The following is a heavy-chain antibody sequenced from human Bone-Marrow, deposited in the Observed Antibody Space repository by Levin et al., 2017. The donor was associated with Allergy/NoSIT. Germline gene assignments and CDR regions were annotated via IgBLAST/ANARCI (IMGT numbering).Heavy chain of an antibody. D-gene: IGHD3-10*01. Sequence: GGSLRLSCAASGFSFSDYAMHWVRQTPAKGLEWVAFISYDGSITDYAASVKGRFTLSKDTSTNTLYLQMNFLRPDDTGVYYCAKERHNSGSTDAFDIWGQGTMATVSS. V-gene: IGHV3-30*18. CDR1: GFSFSDYA. CDR2: ISYDGSIT. J-gene: IGHJ3*02. CDR3: AKERHNSGSTDAFDI.